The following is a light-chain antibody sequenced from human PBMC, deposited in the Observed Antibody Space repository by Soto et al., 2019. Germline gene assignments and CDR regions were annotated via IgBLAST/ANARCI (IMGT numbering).Light chain of an antibody. V-gene: IGKV3D-15*01. CDR3: QQYKNWPPVT. CDR2: GAS. CDR1: QSVSSN. Sequence: EIVMTQSPASLSVSPGERATLSCRASQSVSSNLAWYQQKPGQAPRLLIYGASSRATGVPARFSGSGSGTEFTLTISSLQSEDFAVYYCQQYKNWPPVTFGGGTKLEIK. J-gene: IGKJ4*01.